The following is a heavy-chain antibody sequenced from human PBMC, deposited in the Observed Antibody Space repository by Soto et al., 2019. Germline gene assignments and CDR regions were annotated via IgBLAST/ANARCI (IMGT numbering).Heavy chain of an antibody. CDR2: INPNSGGT. D-gene: IGHD5-18*01. Sequence: GASVKVSCKASGYTFTGYYMHWVRQAPGQGREWMGWINPNSGGTNYAQKFQGWVTMTRDTSISTAYMELSRLRSDDTAVYYCARAHLGGYSYGYNWFDPWGQGTLVTVSS. CDR1: GYTFTGYY. J-gene: IGHJ5*02. V-gene: IGHV1-2*04. CDR3: ARAHLGGYSYGYNWFDP.